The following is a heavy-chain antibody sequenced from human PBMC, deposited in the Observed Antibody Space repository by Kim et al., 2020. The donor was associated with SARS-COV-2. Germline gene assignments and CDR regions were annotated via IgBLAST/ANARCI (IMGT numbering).Heavy chain of an antibody. CDR2: IYYSGST. D-gene: IGHD6-19*01. CDR1: GGSISSSSYY. Sequence: SETLSLTCTVSGGSISSSSYYWGWIRQPPGKGLEWIGSIYYSGSTYYNPSLKSRVTISVDTSKNQFSLKLSSVTAADTAVYYCARVVGAVAGTFDYWGQGTLVTVSS. CDR3: ARVVGAVAGTFDY. V-gene: IGHV4-39*01. J-gene: IGHJ4*02.